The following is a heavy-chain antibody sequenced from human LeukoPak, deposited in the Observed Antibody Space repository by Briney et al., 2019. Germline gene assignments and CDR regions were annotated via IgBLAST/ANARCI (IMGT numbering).Heavy chain of an antibody. V-gene: IGHV1-3*01. Sequence: GASVKVSCKASGYTFTSYAMHWVRQAPGQRLEWMGWINAGNGNTKYSQKFQGRVTITRDTSASTAYMELSSLRSEDTAVYYCAYTLDCSSTSRPFDYWGQGTLVTVSS. CDR3: AYTLDCSSTSRPFDY. CDR1: GYTFTSYA. J-gene: IGHJ4*02. CDR2: INAGNGNT. D-gene: IGHD2-2*01.